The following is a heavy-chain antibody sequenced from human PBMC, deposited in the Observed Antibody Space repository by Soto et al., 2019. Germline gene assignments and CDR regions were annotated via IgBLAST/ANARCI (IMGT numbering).Heavy chain of an antibody. D-gene: IGHD3-10*01. CDR1: GGSFSGYY. V-gene: IGHV4-34*01. CDR2: INHSGST. Sequence: LSLTCAVYGGSFSGYYWSWIRQPPGKGLEWIGEINHSGSTNYNPSLKSRVTISVDTSKNQFSLKLSSVTAADTAVYYCARRARYGSGSYYKYYYYYGMDVWGQGTTVTVSS. CDR3: ARRARYGSGSYYKYYYYYGMDV. J-gene: IGHJ6*02.